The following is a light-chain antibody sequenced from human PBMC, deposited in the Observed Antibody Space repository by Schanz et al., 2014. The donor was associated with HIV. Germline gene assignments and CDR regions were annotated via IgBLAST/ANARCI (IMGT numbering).Light chain of an antibody. CDR3: NSYSHSNTYV. J-gene: IGLJ1*01. V-gene: IGLV1-40*01. CDR2: TND. Sequence: QSVLTQPPSVSGAPGQRVTIPCSGSSSNVGAGFDVHWYQQALGKAPTLLIYTNDNRPSGVPDRYSGSKSGTSASLAITGLQAEDEADYYCNSYSHSNTYVFGSGTKLTVL. CDR1: SSNVGAGFD.